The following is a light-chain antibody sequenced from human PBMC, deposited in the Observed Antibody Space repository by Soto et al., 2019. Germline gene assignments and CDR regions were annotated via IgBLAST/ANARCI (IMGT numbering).Light chain of an antibody. Sequence: QSVLTQPASVSGCPGQSIAISCTGTSGDIGTYNLVSRYQQHPGKAPKLMISEVNKRPSGVSDRFSGSKSGDTASLTISGLRTEDEAEYYCCSFAGSGTGVFGTGTKVTVL. CDR1: SGDIGTYNL. V-gene: IGLV2-23*02. CDR3: CSFAGSGTGV. J-gene: IGLJ1*01. CDR2: EVN.